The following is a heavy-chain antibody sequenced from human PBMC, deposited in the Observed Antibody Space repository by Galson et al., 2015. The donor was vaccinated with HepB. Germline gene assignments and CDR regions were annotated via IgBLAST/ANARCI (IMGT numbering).Heavy chain of an antibody. J-gene: IGHJ5*02. V-gene: IGHV3-74*01. D-gene: IGHD6-13*01. CDR3: ASDKGRAAGNWFDP. Sequence: SLRLSCAASGFTFSSYWMHWVRQAPGKGLVWVSRINSDGSSTSYADSVEGRFTISRDNAKNTLYLQMNSLRAEDTAVYYCASDKGRAAGNWFDPWGQGTLVTVSS. CDR1: GFTFSSYW. CDR2: INSDGSST.